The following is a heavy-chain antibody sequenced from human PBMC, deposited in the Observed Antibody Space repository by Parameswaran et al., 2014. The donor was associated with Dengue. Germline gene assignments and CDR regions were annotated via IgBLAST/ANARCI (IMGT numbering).Heavy chain of an antibody. CDR2: ISYDGSNK. V-gene: IGHV3-30-3*01. CDR1: A. J-gene: IGHJ4*02. Sequence: AMPGVRQAPGKGLECVAVISYDGSNKYYADSVKGRFTISRDNSKTTLYLQMNSLRAEDTAVYYCARDGKYFDRGYFDYWGQGTLVTVSS. D-gene: IGHD3-9*01. CDR3: ARDGKYFDRGYFDY.